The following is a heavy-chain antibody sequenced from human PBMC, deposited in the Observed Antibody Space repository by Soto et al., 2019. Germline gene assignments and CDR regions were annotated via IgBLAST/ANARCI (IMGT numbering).Heavy chain of an antibody. CDR3: AKSGSGHVDWCGP. J-gene: IGHJ5*02. CDR2: INGPADTT. CDR1: RFTFSSYA. Sequence: PGGSLRLPCAASRFTFSSYAMNWVRQAPGQVPEWVSTINGPADTTRYADSLKGRVTISRSNSRNTLFLQINSLRAEDTSVYYRAKSGSGHVDWCGPWGQGTLGTVSS. V-gene: IGHV3-23*01. D-gene: IGHD2-15*01.